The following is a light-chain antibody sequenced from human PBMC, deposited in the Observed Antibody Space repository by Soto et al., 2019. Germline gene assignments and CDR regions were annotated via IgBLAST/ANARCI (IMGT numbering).Light chain of an antibody. CDR3: SSYAGSSTV. V-gene: IGLV2-8*01. Sequence: QPVLTQPPSASGSPGQPVTISCTGTSSNVGGYNYVSWYQQHPGKAPKLMIYEVSYRPSGVSDLFSGSNSRNTASLTVSGLQAEDEADYYCSSYAGSSTVFGTGTKVTVL. CDR1: SSNVGGYNY. J-gene: IGLJ1*01. CDR2: EVS.